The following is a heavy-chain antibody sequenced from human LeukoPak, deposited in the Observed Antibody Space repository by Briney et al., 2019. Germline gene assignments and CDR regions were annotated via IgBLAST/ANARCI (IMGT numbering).Heavy chain of an antibody. CDR2: IIPIFGTA. D-gene: IGHD3-10*01. CDR1: GGTFSSYA. Sequence: SVKVSCKASGGTFSSYAISWVRQAPGQGLEWMGGIIPIFGTANYAQKFRGRVTITADESTSTAYMELSSLRSEDTAVYYCARDRRDTMVRGVITGYFDYWGQGTLVTVSS. CDR3: ARDRRDTMVRGVITGYFDY. V-gene: IGHV1-69*13. J-gene: IGHJ4*02.